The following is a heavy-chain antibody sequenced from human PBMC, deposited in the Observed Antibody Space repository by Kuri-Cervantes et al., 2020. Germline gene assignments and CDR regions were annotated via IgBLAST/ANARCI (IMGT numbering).Heavy chain of an antibody. D-gene: IGHD3-22*01. V-gene: IGHV3-20*04. CDR2: INWNGGST. CDR1: GFTFDDYG. Sequence: GGSLRLSCAASGFTFDDYGMSWVRQAPGKGLEWVSGINWNGGSTGYADSVKGRFTISRDNAKNSLYLQMNSLRAEDTALYYCAKGGYSPSPFDYWGQGTLVTVSS. J-gene: IGHJ4*02. CDR3: AKGGYSPSPFDY.